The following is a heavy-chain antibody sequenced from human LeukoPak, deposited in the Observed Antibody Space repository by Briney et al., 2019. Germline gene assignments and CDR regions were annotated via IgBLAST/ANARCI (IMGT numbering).Heavy chain of an antibody. V-gene: IGHV3-23*01. D-gene: IGHD5-18*01. CDR3: ASGYSYGLQAPFDY. CDR1: GFTFSSYW. CDR2: ISGSGGST. Sequence: GGSLRLSCAASGFTFSSYWMSWVRQAPGKGLEWVSAISGSGGSTYYADSVKGRFTISRDNSKNTLYLQMNSLRAEDTAVYYCASGYSYGLQAPFDYWGQGTLVTVSS. J-gene: IGHJ4*02.